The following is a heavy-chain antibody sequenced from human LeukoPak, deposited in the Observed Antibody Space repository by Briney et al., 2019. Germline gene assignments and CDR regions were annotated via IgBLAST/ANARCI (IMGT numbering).Heavy chain of an antibody. D-gene: IGHD5-12*01. J-gene: IGHJ5*02. CDR3: AKNSGSDSGYWFDP. Sequence: GGSLRLSCAASGFXFSTYGISWVRQAPGKGLEWVSTISGSGGSTYYADSVKGRFTISRDNSKNTLYLQMNSLRAEDTAVYYCAKNSGSDSGYWFDPWGQGTLVTVSS. CDR2: ISGSGGST. CDR1: GFXFSTYG. V-gene: IGHV3-23*01.